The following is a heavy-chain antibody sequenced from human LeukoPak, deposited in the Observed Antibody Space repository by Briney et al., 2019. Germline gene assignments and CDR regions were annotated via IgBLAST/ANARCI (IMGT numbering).Heavy chain of an antibody. V-gene: IGHV1-69*13. CDR2: VIPIFGTA. CDR1: GGTFSSSA. D-gene: IGHD3-9*01. J-gene: IGHJ4*02. CDR3: ATATRYFDWLLPLDY. Sequence: SVKVSCKASGGTFSSSAISWVRQAPGQGLEWMGGVIPIFGTANYAQKFQGRVTITADESTSTAYMELSSLRSEDTAVYYCATATRYFDWLLPLDYWGQATLVTVSS.